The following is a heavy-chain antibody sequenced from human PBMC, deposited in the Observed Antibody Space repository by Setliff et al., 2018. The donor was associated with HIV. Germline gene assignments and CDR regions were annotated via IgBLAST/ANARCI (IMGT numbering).Heavy chain of an antibody. J-gene: IGHJ6*04. CDR2: ISTYKGNT. V-gene: IGHV1-18*04. Sequence: ASVKVSCKASGYTFTSYGISWVRQAPGQGLEWMGRISTYKGNTKYEQKFQGRVTMTTDTSTSTAYMELRSLRSDDTAIYYCARDNYDDYSRVQMDVWGKGTTVTSPQ. CDR3: ARDNYDDYSRVQMDV. D-gene: IGHD4-17*01. CDR1: GYTFTSYG.